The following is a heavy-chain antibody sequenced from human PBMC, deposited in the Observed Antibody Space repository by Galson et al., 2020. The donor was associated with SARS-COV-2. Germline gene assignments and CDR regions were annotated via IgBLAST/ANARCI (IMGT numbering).Heavy chain of an antibody. V-gene: IGHV4-59*01. CDR3: ARERRTVAMTYIDY. Sequence: SETLSLTCTVSGGSISSYYWSWIRQPPGKGLEWIGYIYYSGSTNYNPSLKSRVTISVDTSKNQFSLKLSSVTAADTAVYYCARERRTVAMTYIDYWGQGTLVTVSS. CDR2: IYYSGST. D-gene: IGHD6-19*01. CDR1: GGSISSYY. J-gene: IGHJ4*02.